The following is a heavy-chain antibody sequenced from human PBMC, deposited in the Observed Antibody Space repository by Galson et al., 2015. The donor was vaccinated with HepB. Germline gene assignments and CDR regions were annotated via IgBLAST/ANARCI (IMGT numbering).Heavy chain of an antibody. V-gene: IGHV3-23*01. CDR3: AKDPPGDDEFICSFDY. J-gene: IGHJ4*02. Sequence: LRLSCAASGFTFNNYAMSWVRQTAGKGLEWVAALSISGDDAYYAGSVKGQFTISRDNSKNTLFLQMNSLRAEDTAIYYCAKDPPGDDEFICSFDYWGQGALVTVSS. CDR1: GFTFNNYA. CDR2: LSISGDDA. D-gene: IGHD7-27*01.